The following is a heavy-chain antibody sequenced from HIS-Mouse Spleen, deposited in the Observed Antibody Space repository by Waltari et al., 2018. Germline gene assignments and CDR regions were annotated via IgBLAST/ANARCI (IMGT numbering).Heavy chain of an antibody. D-gene: IGHD3-3*01. CDR1: GGSISRGGYY. CDR2: TYYSGST. V-gene: IGHV4-31*03. Sequence: QVQLQESGPGLVKPSQTLSLTCTVSGGSISRGGYYWSWIRQHPGKGLEWIGYTYYSGSTYYNPSLKSRVTISVDTSKNQFARKLSSVTAADTAVYYCARSPYYDFWSGYSDNWFDPWGQGTLVTVSS. J-gene: IGHJ5*02. CDR3: ARSPYYDFWSGYSDNWFDP.